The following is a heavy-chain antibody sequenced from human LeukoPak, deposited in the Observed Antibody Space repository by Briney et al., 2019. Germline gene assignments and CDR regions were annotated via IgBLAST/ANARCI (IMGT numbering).Heavy chain of an antibody. D-gene: IGHD3-22*01. J-gene: IGHJ4*02. V-gene: IGHV4-39*01. CDR3: ARLRYYDSSGYTYYFDY. Sequence: SETLSLTCTVSGGSISSSSYYWGWIRQPPGKGLEWIGSIYYSGSTYYNPSLKSRVTISVDESKNQFSLKLSSVTAADTAVYYCARLRYYDSSGYTYYFDYWGQGTLVTVSS. CDR2: IYYSGST. CDR1: GGSISSSSYY.